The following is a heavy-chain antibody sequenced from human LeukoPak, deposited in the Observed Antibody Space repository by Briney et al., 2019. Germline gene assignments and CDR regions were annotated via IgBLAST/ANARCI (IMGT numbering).Heavy chain of an antibody. D-gene: IGHD3-22*01. V-gene: IGHV4-30-4*01. CDR3: ARAWDDSSGYPLDY. CDR1: GVSISSGDYY. J-gene: IGHJ4*02. Sequence: SETLSLTCTVSGVSISSGDYYWSWIRQPPGKGLEWIGYIYYSGSTYYNPSLKSRVTISVDTSKNQFSLKLSSVTAADTAVYYCARAWDDSSGYPLDYWGQGTLVTVSS. CDR2: IYYSGST.